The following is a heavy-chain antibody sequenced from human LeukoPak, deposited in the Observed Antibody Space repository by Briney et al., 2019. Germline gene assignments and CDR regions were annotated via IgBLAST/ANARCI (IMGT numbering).Heavy chain of an antibody. CDR3: ARGLGYCSSTSCSHTWDYYYYYMDV. V-gene: IGHV4-39*07. Sequence: SETLSLTCTVSGGSISSSSYYWGWIRQPPGKGLEWIGSIYYSGSTYYNPSLKSRVTISVDTSKNQFSLKLSSVTAADTAVYYCARGLGYCSSTSCSHTWDYYYYYMDVWGKGTTVTVSS. CDR2: IYYSGST. J-gene: IGHJ6*03. D-gene: IGHD2-2*01. CDR1: GGSISSSSYY.